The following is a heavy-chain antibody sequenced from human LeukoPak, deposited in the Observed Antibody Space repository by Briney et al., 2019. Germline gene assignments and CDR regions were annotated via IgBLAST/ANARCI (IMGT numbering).Heavy chain of an antibody. V-gene: IGHV4-59*08. CDR1: GGSISSYY. CDR2: VYYSGST. Sequence: SETLSLTCTVSGGSISSYYWSWIRQPPGKGLEWIGYVYYSGSTNHNPSLKSRVTISVDTSKNQFFLKLNSVTAADTAVYYCARQVVVAATDAFDMWGQGTMVTVSS. CDR3: ARQVVVAATDAFDM. J-gene: IGHJ3*02. D-gene: IGHD2-15*01.